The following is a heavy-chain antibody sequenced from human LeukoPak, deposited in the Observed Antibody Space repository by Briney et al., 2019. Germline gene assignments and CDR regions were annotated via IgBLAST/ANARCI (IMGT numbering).Heavy chain of an antibody. CDR1: GGSISSGSYY. CDR2: IYTSGST. CDR3: ARAAGEYSSSSGEGYFDY. Sequence: KPSETLSLTCTVSGGSISSGSYYWSWIRQPAGKGLEWIGRIYTSGSTNYNPSLKSRVTISVDTSKNQFSLKLSSVTAADTAVYYCARAAGEYSSSSGEGYFDYWGQGTLVTVSS. V-gene: IGHV4-61*02. J-gene: IGHJ4*02. D-gene: IGHD6-6*01.